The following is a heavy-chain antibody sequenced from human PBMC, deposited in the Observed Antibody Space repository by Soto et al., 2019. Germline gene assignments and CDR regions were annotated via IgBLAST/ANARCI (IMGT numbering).Heavy chain of an antibody. V-gene: IGHV1-2*02. J-gene: IGHJ6*02. CDR2: INPYKGGA. CDR3: ARDNYNYSGMDV. CDR1: GYIFNDYY. Sequence: ASVKVSCKASGYIFNDYYIHLVRRAPGQGLEWMGWINPYKGGANFAQEFQGRVTMTRDTSLSIVYMEVTRLTYDDTAVYYCARDNYNYSGMDVWGQGTTVTVSS.